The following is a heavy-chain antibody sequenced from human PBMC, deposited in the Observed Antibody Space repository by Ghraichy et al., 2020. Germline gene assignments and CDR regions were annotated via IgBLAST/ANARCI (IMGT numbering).Heavy chain of an antibody. CDR1: GFTFSSYW. CDR2: INRDGSST. J-gene: IGHJ4*02. D-gene: IGHD7-27*01. V-gene: IGHV3-74*01. CDR3: ARGGTSGLYWGQY. Sequence: GGSLRLSCAASGFTFSSYWMHWVRQAPGKGLVWISHINRDGSSTNYAGSVEGRFTISRDNAKNTLYLQMNSLRAEDTAVYYCARGGTSGLYWGQYWGQGTLVTVSS.